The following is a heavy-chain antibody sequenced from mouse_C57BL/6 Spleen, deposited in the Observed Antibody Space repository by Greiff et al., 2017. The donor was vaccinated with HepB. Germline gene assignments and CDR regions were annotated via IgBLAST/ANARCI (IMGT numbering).Heavy chain of an antibody. CDR1: GYTFTSYW. CDR2: IDPSDSYT. J-gene: IGHJ2*01. Sequence: QVQLQQSGAELVKPGASVKLSCKASGYTFTSYWMQWVKQRPGQGLEWIGEIDPSDSYTNYNQKFKGKATLTVDTSSSTAYMQLSSLTSEDSAVYYCAREGYSRGYFDYWGQGTTLTVSS. CDR3: AREGYSRGYFDY. V-gene: IGHV1-50*01.